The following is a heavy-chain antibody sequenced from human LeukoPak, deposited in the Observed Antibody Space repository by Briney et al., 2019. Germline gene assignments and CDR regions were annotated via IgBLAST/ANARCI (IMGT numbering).Heavy chain of an antibody. V-gene: IGHV3-7*03. Sequence: GGSLRLSCAASGFTFSDYWMTWVRQAPGKGLEWVANIKQDGSEKYYVDSVKGRFTISRDNAKNSLYMQMNSLRAEDTAVYYCAREGPGSGWYLWGKGTTVTVSS. CDR1: GFTFSDYW. D-gene: IGHD6-19*01. CDR2: IKQDGSEK. J-gene: IGHJ6*04. CDR3: AREGPGSGWYL.